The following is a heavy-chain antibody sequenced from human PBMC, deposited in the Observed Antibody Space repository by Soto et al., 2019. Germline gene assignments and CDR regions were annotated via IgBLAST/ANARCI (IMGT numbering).Heavy chain of an antibody. Sequence: PSATLSLTCSVSGVSISGSYWSWIRQSPGKGLEWLGYVYYTGSTNYSPSLRSRVSISVDTSKNEFSLRLSSVTAADTAVYFCARSVAVPGAHIDYWGQGTQVTVSS. CDR3: ARSVAVPGAHIDY. CDR1: GVSISGSY. D-gene: IGHD6-19*01. CDR2: VYYTGST. J-gene: IGHJ4*02. V-gene: IGHV4-59*01.